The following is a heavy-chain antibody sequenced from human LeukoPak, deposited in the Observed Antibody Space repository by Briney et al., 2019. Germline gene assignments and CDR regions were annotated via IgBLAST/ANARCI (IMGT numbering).Heavy chain of an antibody. CDR1: GYTFTSYG. J-gene: IGHJ4*02. V-gene: IGHV1-18*01. CDR3: ARGRGDYDERPLEY. CDR2: ISAYNGNT. Sequence: ASEKVSCKASGYTFTSYGISWVRQAPGQGLEWMGWISAYNGNTNYAQKLQGRVTMTTDTSTSTAYMELRSLRSDDTAVYYCARGRGDYDERPLEYWGQGTLVTVSS. D-gene: IGHD3-16*01.